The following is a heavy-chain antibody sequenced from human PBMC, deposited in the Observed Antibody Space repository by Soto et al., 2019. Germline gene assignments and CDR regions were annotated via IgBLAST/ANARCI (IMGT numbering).Heavy chain of an antibody. D-gene: IGHD6-13*01. CDR1: GYTFTKYW. CDR3: ARHGIAGSAPLSFDY. J-gene: IGHJ4*02. CDR2: IYPNDSYT. Sequence: GESLKLSCQASGYTFTKYWVGWVRQMPGKGLEWMGMIYPNDSYTNYSPSFQGHVTISADKSISTAYLQWSSLKASDTAMYYCARHGIAGSAPLSFDYWGQGTLVTVSS. V-gene: IGHV5-10-1*01.